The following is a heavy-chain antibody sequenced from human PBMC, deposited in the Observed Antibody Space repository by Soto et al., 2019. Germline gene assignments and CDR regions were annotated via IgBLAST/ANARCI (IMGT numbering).Heavy chain of an antibody. Sequence: QVQLQESGPGLVKPSQTLSLTCTVSGGSISSGGYYWSWIRQPPGKGLEWIGYIYYNGGYIYYSGTTYYNPSLESRVTISADTSKNQFFLRLYSVTAADTAVYYCARADMVRGVINAGIFDYWGQGTLVTVSS. V-gene: IGHV4-31*03. CDR3: ARADMVRGVINAGIFDY. CDR1: GGSISSGGYY. D-gene: IGHD3-10*01. J-gene: IGHJ4*02. CDR2: IYYSGTT.